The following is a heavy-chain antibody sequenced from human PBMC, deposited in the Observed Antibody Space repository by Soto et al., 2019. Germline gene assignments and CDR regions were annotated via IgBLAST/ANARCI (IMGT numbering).Heavy chain of an antibody. CDR1: GFTFRTYG. CDR3: TINTAFDY. V-gene: IGHV3-23*01. J-gene: IGHJ4*02. CDR2: INDRGDYA. Sequence: GGSLRLSCVASGFTFRTYGMSWVRQAPGKGLEWVSVINDRGDYAYYADSVKGRFTISRDNSRSTLYLQLKSVRAEDTATYYCTINTAFDYWGQGALVTVSS.